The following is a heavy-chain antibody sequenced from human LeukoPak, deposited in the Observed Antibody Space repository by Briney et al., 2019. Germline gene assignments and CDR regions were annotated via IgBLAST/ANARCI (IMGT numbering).Heavy chain of an antibody. Sequence: SQTLSPTCAISGDSVSSNSAAWNWIRQSPSRGLEWLGRTYYRSKWYNDYAVSVKSRITINPDTSKNQFSLQLNSVTPEDTAVYYCARDRVVPAAIPGYYYYYGMDVWGQGTTATVSS. CDR2: TYYRSKWYN. J-gene: IGHJ6*02. D-gene: IGHD2-2*01. CDR1: GDSVSSNSAA. V-gene: IGHV6-1*01. CDR3: ARDRVVPAAIPGYYYYYGMDV.